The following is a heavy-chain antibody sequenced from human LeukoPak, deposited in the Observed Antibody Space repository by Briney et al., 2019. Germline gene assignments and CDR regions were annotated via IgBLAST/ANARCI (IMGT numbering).Heavy chain of an antibody. J-gene: IGHJ5*02. Sequence: PSQTLSLTCTVSGGPISSGGYYWSWIRQHPGKGLEWIGSIYHSGSTNYNPSLKSRVTISVDTSKNQFSLKLSSVTAADTAVYYCARDLEYYGSGPKKNWFDPWGQGTLVTVSS. D-gene: IGHD3-10*01. CDR1: GGPISSGGYY. CDR2: IYHSGST. CDR3: ARDLEYYGSGPKKNWFDP. V-gene: IGHV4-31*03.